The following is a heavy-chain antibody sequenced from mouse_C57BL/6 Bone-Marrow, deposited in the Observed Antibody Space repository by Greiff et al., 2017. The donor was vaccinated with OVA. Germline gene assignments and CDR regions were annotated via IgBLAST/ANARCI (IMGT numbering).Heavy chain of an antibody. Sequence: VQLVESGPGLVAPSQSLSITCTVSGFSLTSYGVDWVRQSPGKGLEWLGVIWGVGSTNYNSALKSRLSISKDNSKSQVFLKMNSLQTDDTAMYYCARIYYGKGGYFDVWGTGTTVTVSS. CDR1: GFSLTSYG. V-gene: IGHV2-6*01. CDR3: ARIYYGKGGYFDV. D-gene: IGHD2-1*01. J-gene: IGHJ1*03. CDR2: IWGVGST.